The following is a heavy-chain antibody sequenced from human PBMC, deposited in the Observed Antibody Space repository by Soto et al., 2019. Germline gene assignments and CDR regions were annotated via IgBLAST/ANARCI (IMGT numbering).Heavy chain of an antibody. Sequence: GASVKVSCKASGGTFSSYAISWVRQAPGQGLEWMGGIIPIFGTANYAQKFQGRVTITADESTSTAYMELSSLRSEDTAVYYCAIIYYGGNLYLFDIWGQGTMVTVSS. CDR1: GGTFSSYA. CDR3: AIIYYGGNLYLFDI. J-gene: IGHJ3*02. D-gene: IGHD4-17*01. CDR2: IIPIFGTA. V-gene: IGHV1-69*13.